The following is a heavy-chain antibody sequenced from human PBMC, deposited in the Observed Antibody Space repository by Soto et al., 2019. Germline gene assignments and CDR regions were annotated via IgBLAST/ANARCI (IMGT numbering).Heavy chain of an antibody. CDR1: GGTFSSYA. CDR2: IIPIFGTA. D-gene: IGHD6-13*01. V-gene: IGHV1-69*13. CDR3: ARGEAAAGTNYFDY. J-gene: IGHJ4*02. Sequence: SVKVSCKASGGTFSSYAISWVRQAPGQGLEWMGGIIPIFGTANYAQKFQGRVTITADESTSTAYMELSSLRSEDTAVYYCARGEAAAGTNYFDYWGQGTLVTVSS.